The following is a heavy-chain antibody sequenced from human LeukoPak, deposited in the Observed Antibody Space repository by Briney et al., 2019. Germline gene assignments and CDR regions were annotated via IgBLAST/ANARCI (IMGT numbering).Heavy chain of an antibody. CDR2: IYTSGST. J-gene: IGHJ5*02. CDR1: GGSISSSSYY. V-gene: IGHV4-61*02. D-gene: IGHD1-26*01. CDR3: ARDFVGATKGGIYNWFDP. Sequence: SETLSLTCTVSGGSISSSSYYWSWIRQPAGKGLEWIGRIYTSGSTNYNPSLKSRVTISVDTSKNQFSLKLSSVTAADTAVYYCARDFVGATKGGIYNWFDPWGQGTLVTVSS.